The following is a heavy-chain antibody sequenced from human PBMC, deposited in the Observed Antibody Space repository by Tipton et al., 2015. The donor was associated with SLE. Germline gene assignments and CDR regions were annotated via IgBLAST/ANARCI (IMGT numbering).Heavy chain of an antibody. J-gene: IGHJ1*01. CDR3: ARVRGRGYFQH. CDR2: IYYSGST. D-gene: IGHD3-10*01. CDR1: GGSISSYY. V-gene: IGHV4-59*01. Sequence: LRLSCTVSGGSISSYYWSWIRQPPGKGLEWIGYIYYSGSTNYNPSLKSRVPISVDTSKNQFSLKLSSVTAADTVVYYCARVRGRGYFQHWGQGTLVTVSS.